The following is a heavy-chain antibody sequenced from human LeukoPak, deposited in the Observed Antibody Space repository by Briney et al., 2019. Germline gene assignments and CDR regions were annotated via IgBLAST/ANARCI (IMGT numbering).Heavy chain of an antibody. CDR3: ARIWYFGENNWRYFAY. V-gene: IGHV3-7*01. Sequence: PGGSLRLSCAASGFTFRNFWMSWVRQAPGKGREGVANIDPDGSETQYVGSVKGRFTASRDNANNSLYLQMNSLRAEDPAIYYCARIWYFGENNWRYFAYWGQGTLVTVSS. CDR1: GFTFRNFW. CDR2: IDPDGSET. D-gene: IGHD1-20*01. J-gene: IGHJ4*02.